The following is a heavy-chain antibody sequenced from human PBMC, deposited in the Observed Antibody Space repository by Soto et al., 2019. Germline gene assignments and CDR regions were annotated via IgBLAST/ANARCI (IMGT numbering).Heavy chain of an antibody. CDR2: IIPMFGTA. Sequence: QVQLVQSGAEVKKPESSVKVSCKAPGGTFSTYAISWVRQAPGQGLEWMGGIIPMFGTANYAQRFQDRVTITADESTNTVYMGMSGLRSEDTAVYFCARGIQRWLRRINNGYSGWGQGTLVTVSS. V-gene: IGHV1-69*12. CDR3: ARGIQRWLRRINNGYSG. D-gene: IGHD5-12*01. J-gene: IGHJ4*02. CDR1: GGTFSTYA.